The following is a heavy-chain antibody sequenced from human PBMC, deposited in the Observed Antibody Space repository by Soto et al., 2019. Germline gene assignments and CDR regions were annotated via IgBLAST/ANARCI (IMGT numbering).Heavy chain of an antibody. D-gene: IGHD3-10*01. Sequence: EVQLVESGGGLVKPGGSLRLSCAASGFTFSSAWMSWVRQAPGKGLEWVGRMKSKADGGATKYAAPVEGRFTISRDDSKNPLYRQMNSLKTEATALYYCTTIPVGLWFGEVLLSWGQGTLVTVSS. CDR1: GFTFSSAW. V-gene: IGHV3-15*01. J-gene: IGHJ4*02. CDR3: TTIPVGLWFGEVLLS. CDR2: MKSKADGGAT.